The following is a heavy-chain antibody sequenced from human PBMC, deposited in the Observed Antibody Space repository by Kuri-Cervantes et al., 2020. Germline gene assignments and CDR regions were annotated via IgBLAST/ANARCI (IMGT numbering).Heavy chain of an antibody. CDR2: ISYSGNTI. V-gene: IGHV3-48*02. J-gene: IGHJ4*02. D-gene: IGHD3-22*01. Sequence: GGSLRLSCAASGFTFSSHSMNWVRQAPGKGLEWISYISYSGNTIHYADSVKGRFTISRDSAKNSLFLQMNSLRDGDTAVYYCARDRTDGDSSGYQRFDYWGRGTLVTVSS. CDR3: ARDRTDGDSSGYQRFDY. CDR1: GFTFSSHS.